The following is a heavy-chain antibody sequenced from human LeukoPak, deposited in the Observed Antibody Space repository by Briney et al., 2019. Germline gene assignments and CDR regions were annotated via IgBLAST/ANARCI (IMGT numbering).Heavy chain of an antibody. V-gene: IGHV3-23*01. CDR1: GFTFSNYA. CDR3: AKRYVSSNYYQCLGE. Sequence: GGSLRLSCAASGFTFSNYAMTWVRLAPGKGLEWVSAITGNTANTYYADSVKGRFTISRDNSKNTVYPQMNSLRVEDTAVYYCAKRYVSSNYYQCLGEWGQGTLVTVSS. D-gene: IGHD3-22*01. J-gene: IGHJ4*02. CDR2: ITGNTANT.